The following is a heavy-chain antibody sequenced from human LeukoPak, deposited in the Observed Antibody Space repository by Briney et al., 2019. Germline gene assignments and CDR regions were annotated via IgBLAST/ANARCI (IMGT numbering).Heavy chain of an antibody. CDR1: GFTFTSYA. D-gene: IGHD4-11*01. V-gene: IGHV3-23*01. J-gene: IGHJ4*02. Sequence: GGSLTLSCAASGFTFTSYAMSWVRQAPGKGLEWVASISGSGDITYYADSVRGRFTVSRDKSINTLYLHMNSLRAEDTAVYYCAKGPTVTSGHFDYWGQGTLVTVSS. CDR3: AKGPTVTSGHFDY. CDR2: ISGSGDIT.